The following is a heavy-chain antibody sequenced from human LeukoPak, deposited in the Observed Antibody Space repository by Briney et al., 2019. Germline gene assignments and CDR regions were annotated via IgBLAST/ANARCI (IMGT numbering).Heavy chain of an antibody. CDR3: ARGPVGYGDYVYFDY. CDR1: GFTFSSYS. J-gene: IGHJ4*02. D-gene: IGHD4-17*01. Sequence: GGSLRLSCAASGFTFSSYSMSWVPQAPGRGREWVSSNSSSSSYTYYADSVKGRFTISRDNAKNSLYLKVNSLRAEDSAVYYCARGPVGYGDYVYFDYWGQGTLVTVSS. V-gene: IGHV3-21*01. CDR2: NSSSSSYT.